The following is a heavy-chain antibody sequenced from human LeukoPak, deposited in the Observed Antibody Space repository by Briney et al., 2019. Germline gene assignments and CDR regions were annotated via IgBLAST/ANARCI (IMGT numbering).Heavy chain of an antibody. D-gene: IGHD3-22*01. J-gene: IGHJ4*02. CDR2: ISYDGSNK. Sequence: PGRSLRLSCAASGFTFSSYGMHWVRQAPGKGLEWVAVISYDGSNKYYADSVKGRFTISRDNSKNTLYLQMNSLRAEDTAVYYCAKGDSSGYYPRVFDYWGQGALVTVSS. CDR1: GFTFSSYG. V-gene: IGHV3-30*18. CDR3: AKGDSSGYYPRVFDY.